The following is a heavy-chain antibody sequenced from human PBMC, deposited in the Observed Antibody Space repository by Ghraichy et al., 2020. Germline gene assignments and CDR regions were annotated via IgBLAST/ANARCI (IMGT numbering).Heavy chain of an antibody. CDR1: GGSFSGYY. CDR2: SNHSGST. J-gene: IGHJ2*01. D-gene: IGHD3-10*01. Sequence: PETLSLTCAVFGGSFSGYYWSWIRQPPGKGLEWIGESNHSGSTNYIPSLESRVTISVDTSKNQFSLKLNSVTAADTAVYFCARRGSYFPLYFDLWGRGTLVTVSS. V-gene: IGHV4-34*01. CDR3: ARRGSYFPLYFDL.